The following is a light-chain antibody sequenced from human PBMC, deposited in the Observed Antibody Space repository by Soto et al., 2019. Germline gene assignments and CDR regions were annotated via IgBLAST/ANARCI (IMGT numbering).Light chain of an antibody. CDR1: SSDVGGYNY. J-gene: IGLJ1*01. CDR3: SSYAGSNNYV. V-gene: IGLV2-8*01. CDR2: EVS. Sequence: ALTQPPSASGSPGQSVTISCTGTSSDVGGYNYVSWYQQHPGKAPKLMIFEVSKRPSGVPYRFSGSKSGDTASLTVSGLQAEDEADYYCSSYAGSNNYVFGAGTKVTVL.